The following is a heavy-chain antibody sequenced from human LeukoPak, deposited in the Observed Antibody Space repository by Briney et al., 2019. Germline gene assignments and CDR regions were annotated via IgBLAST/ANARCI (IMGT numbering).Heavy chain of an antibody. CDR3: ARDTMLGMGNP. CDR1: GFTFSSYW. D-gene: IGHD3-10*02. Sequence: GGSLRLSCAASGFTFSSYWMHWVRQAPGKGLVWVSRINSDGSTTRYADSVKGRFTISRDNAKNTLYLQMNSLRAEDTAVYYCARDTMLGMGNPWGQGTLVSVSS. J-gene: IGHJ5*02. CDR2: INSDGSTT. V-gene: IGHV3-74*01.